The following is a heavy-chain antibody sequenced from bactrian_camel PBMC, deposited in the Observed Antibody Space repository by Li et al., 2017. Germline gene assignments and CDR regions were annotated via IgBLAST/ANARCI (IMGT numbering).Heavy chain of an antibody. D-gene: IGHD2*01. CDR3: AARGPYCYTKLSVRDFTY. V-gene: IGHV3S25*01. CDR2: IATGSGNT. J-gene: IGHJ6*01. CDR1: GYIDTYNRNC. Sequence: QLVESGGGSVQAGGSLRLSCTASGYIDTYNRNCMAWFRQAPGKEREGVARIATGSGNTYYADSVKGRFTISQDNAKNTVYLQMNSLKPEDTAMYYCAARGPYCYTKLSVRDFTYWGQGTQVTVS.